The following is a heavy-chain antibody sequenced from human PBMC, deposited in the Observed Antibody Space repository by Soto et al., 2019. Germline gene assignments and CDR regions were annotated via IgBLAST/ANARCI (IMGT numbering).Heavy chain of an antibody. Sequence: LRLSCAAAGFTFSSYAMSWVRQAPGKGLEWVSAISGSGGSTYYADSVKGRFTISRDNSKNTLYLQMNSLRAEDTAVYYCAKGAGYDFWSGYLGVWGQGTTVTVSS. D-gene: IGHD3-3*01. J-gene: IGHJ6*02. CDR2: ISGSGGST. V-gene: IGHV3-23*01. CDR3: AKGAGYDFWSGYLGV. CDR1: GFTFSSYA.